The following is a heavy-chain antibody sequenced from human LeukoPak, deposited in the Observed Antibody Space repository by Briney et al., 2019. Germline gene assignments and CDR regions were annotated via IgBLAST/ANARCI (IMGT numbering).Heavy chain of an antibody. V-gene: IGHV3-66*02. J-gene: IGHJ2*01. CDR3: ARDRAYCFDL. CDR1: GFTVSSNY. Sequence: GGSLRLSCAASGFTVSSNYMSWVRQAPGKGLEWVSGIYSDDSTYYADSVKGRFTISRDNSKNTLYLQMNSLRAEDTAVYYCARDRAYCFDLWGRGTLVTVSS. D-gene: IGHD2-21*01. CDR2: IYSDDST.